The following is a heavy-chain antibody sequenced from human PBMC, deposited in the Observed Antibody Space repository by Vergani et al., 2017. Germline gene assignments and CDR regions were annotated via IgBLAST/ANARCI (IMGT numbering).Heavy chain of an antibody. Sequence: QMQLQESGPGLVKASETLSLTCTVSGDSIISRSYYWGWIRQPPGKGLEWIGSIDNSGNGDSSSSLKSRVTISADTSKNQFSLRRTSVTAADTAVYYCASGKYYSDSTSHFRGRYFDVWGRGTLVTVPS. V-gene: IGHV4-39*01. CDR2: IDNSGNG. J-gene: IGHJ2*01. CDR1: GDSIISRSYY. D-gene: IGHD3-16*01. CDR3: ASGKYYSDSTSHFRGRYFDV.